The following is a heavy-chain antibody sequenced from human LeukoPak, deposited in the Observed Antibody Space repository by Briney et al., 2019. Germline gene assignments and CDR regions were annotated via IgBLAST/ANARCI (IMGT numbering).Heavy chain of an antibody. CDR1: GFTFSSYA. V-gene: IGHV3-23*01. J-gene: IGHJ3*02. CDR2: ISGSGGST. Sequence: PGVSLRLSCAASGFTFSSYAMNWVRQAPGKGLEWVSAISGSGGSTYYADSVQGRSTISRHTSKNTLYLQMDSLRAEDTAVYYCVRGPRAFDIWGQGTMVTVSS. CDR3: VRGPRAFDI.